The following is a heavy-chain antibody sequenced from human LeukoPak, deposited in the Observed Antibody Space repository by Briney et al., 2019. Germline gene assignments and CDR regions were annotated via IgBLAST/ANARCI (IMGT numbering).Heavy chain of an antibody. Sequence: GGSLRLSCAASGFTFSNYGLSWVRQAPGKGLEWVSYISSSGSTIYYADSVKGRFTISRDNAKNSLYLQMNSLRAEDTAVYYCAELGITMIGGVWGKGTTVTVSS. CDR1: GFTFSNYG. J-gene: IGHJ6*04. CDR2: ISSSGSTI. CDR3: AELGITMIGGV. V-gene: IGHV3-48*04. D-gene: IGHD3-10*02.